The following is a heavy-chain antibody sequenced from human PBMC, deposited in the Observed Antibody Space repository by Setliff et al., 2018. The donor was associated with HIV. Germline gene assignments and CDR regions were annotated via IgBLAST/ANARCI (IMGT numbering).Heavy chain of an antibody. D-gene: IGHD4-17*01. Sequence: ASVKVSCKASGSTFTGYYMHWVRQAPGQGLEWMGRINRDNGGIDYAQKFQGRVTVTTDTSTNTAYMELRSLRSDDTAVYYCARLLTRYDSGNDYGDYGDFDYWGQGTLVTVSS. J-gene: IGHJ4*02. V-gene: IGHV1-2*06. CDR3: ARLLTRYDSGNDYGDYGDFDY. CDR1: GSTFTGYY. CDR2: INRDNGGI.